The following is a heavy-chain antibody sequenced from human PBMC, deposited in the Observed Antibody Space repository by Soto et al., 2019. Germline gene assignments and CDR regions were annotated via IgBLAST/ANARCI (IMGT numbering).Heavy chain of an antibody. D-gene: IGHD3-10*01. Sequence: SVKVSCKASGGTFSSYTISWVRQAPGQGLEWMGRIIPILGIANYAQKFQGRVTITADKSTSTAYMELSSLRSEDTAVYYCARDPTMVRGATTSTGAYYYMDVWGKGTTVTVSS. J-gene: IGHJ6*03. V-gene: IGHV1-69*04. CDR1: GGTFSSYT. CDR2: IIPILGIA. CDR3: ARDPTMVRGATTSTGAYYYMDV.